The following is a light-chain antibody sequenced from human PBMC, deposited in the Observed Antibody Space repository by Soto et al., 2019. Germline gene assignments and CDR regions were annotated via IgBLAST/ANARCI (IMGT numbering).Light chain of an antibody. CDR1: SSDVGGYNY. J-gene: IGLJ2*01. CDR2: DVS. CDR3: SSDTSSSTRGHVV. Sequence: QSVLTQPASVSGSPGQSITISCTGTSSDVGGYNYVSWYQQHPGKAPKVMIYDVSNRPSGVSNRFSGSKSGNTASLTISGLQAEDEADYYCSSDTSSSTRGHVVFGGGTKLTVL. V-gene: IGLV2-14*01.